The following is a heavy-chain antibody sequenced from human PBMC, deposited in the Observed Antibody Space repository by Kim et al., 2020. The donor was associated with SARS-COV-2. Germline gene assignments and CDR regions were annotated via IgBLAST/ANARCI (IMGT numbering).Heavy chain of an antibody. CDR1: GGSISSSSYY. V-gene: IGHV4-39*01. D-gene: IGHD3-10*01. Sequence: SETLSLTCTVSGGSISSSSYYWGWIRQPPGKGLEWIGSIYYSGSTYYNPSLKSRVTISVDTSKNQFSLKLSSVTAADTAVYYCARQRELYYYGSGSNCGFDYWGQGTLVTVSS. J-gene: IGHJ4*02. CDR2: IYYSGST. CDR3: ARQRELYYYGSGSNCGFDY.